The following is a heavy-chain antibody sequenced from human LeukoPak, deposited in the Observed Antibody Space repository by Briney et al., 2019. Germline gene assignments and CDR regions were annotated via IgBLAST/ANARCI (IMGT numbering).Heavy chain of an antibody. J-gene: IGHJ4*02. CDR2: INPNINGT. V-gene: IGHV1-2*02. CDR3: ARERTPGSGYGVDY. Sequence: ASVKVSCKASGYTFSGYYMHWVRQAPGQGLEWMGWINPNINGTNYAQKFQGRVTMTGDRSISTAYMELSRLRSDDTAVYYCARERTPGSGYGVDYWGQGTVVTVSS. D-gene: IGHD6-25*01. CDR1: GYTFSGYY.